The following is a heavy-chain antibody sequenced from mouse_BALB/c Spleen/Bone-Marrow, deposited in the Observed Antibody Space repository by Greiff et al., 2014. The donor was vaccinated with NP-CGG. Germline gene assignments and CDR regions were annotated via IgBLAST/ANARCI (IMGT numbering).Heavy chain of an antibody. CDR3: ARDHFDY. CDR1: GYTFSSYW. CDR2: ILPGSVTT. Sequence: QVQLQQSGAELMKPGASVKISCKATGYTFSSYWIEWIKQRPGHGLEWIGEILPGSVTTNYNGRFMGKATFTADTSSNTAYMQLSSLTSEDSAVYYCARDHFDYWGPGTTLTVSS. V-gene: IGHV1-9*01. J-gene: IGHJ2*01.